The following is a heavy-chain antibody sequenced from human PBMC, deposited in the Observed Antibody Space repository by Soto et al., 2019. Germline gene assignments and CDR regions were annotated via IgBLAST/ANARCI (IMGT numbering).Heavy chain of an antibody. J-gene: IGHJ4*02. CDR3: TRLISAAQDY. V-gene: IGHV3-73*01. D-gene: IGHD3-10*01. CDR2: IRDRAYNYAT. Sequence: EVLLVESGGGLVQPGGSLKLSCAASGFVFKDSSIHWVRQASGKGLEWVGRIRDRAYNYATAYAASVKGRFTISRDDSSNTASLLMNSLKTEDTAIYYCTRLISAAQDYWGQGTLVTVSS. CDR1: GFVFKDSS.